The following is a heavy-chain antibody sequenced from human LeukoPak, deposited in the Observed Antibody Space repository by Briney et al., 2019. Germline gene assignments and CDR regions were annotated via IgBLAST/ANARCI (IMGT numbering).Heavy chain of an antibody. Sequence: ASVKVSCRASGGTFSSYAISWVRQAPGQGLEWMGGIIPIFGTANYAQKFQGRVTITADKSTSTAYMELSRLRSDDTAVYYCARMGRYYDSSGSPAYWGQGTLVTVSS. CDR1: GGTFSSYA. CDR3: ARMGRYYDSSGSPAY. J-gene: IGHJ4*02. CDR2: IIPIFGTA. D-gene: IGHD3-22*01. V-gene: IGHV1-69*06.